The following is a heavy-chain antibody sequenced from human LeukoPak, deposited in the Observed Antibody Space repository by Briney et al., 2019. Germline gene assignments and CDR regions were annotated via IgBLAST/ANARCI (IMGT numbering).Heavy chain of an antibody. D-gene: IGHD2-21*01. CDR1: GGSINNGGYY. J-gene: IGHJ4*02. CDR2: IYYSGSS. V-gene: IGHV4-31*03. Sequence: SQTLSLTCTVSGGSINNGGYYWSWIRQHPGKGLEWIGYIYYSGSSYYNPSLRSRVTISVDTSKNHFSLKLSSVTAADTAVYYCAGGDSGVFSFDYWGQGTLVTVSS. CDR3: AGGDSGVFSFDY.